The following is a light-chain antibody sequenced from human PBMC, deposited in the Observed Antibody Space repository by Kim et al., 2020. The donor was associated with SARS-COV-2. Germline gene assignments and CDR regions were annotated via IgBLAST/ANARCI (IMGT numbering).Light chain of an antibody. CDR2: SKT. Sequence: VALGQTVRITYQGDSLRSYYASWYQQKPGQAPILVIYSKTNRPSGIPDRFSGSSSGNTASLTITGAQAEDEADYYCNSRDSSGNQVFGGGTQLTVL. V-gene: IGLV3-19*01. CDR3: NSRDSSGNQV. J-gene: IGLJ2*01. CDR1: SLRSYY.